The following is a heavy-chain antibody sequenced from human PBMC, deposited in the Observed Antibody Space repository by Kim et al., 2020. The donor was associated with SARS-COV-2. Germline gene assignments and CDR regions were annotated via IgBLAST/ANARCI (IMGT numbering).Heavy chain of an antibody. CDR2: ITHSSDYI. V-gene: IGHV3-21*01. CDR1: GFMFSAYH. CDR3: ARGAAVHYASGSIGWFDP. D-gene: IGHD3-10*01. J-gene: IGHJ5*02. Sequence: GGSLRLSCAASGFMFSAYHMNWARQAPGGGLEWVSHITHSSDYISYADSVKGRFTISRDNARNSLYLEMSSLRVEDTGVYYCARGAAVHYASGSIGWFDPWGQGTVVTVSS.